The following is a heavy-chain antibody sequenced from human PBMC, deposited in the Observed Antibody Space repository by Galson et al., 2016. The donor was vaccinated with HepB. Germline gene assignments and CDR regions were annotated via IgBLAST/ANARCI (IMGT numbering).Heavy chain of an antibody. CDR1: GFTFSSYS. Sequence: SLRLSCAASGFTFSSYSMNWVRQAPGKGLEWVSSITTSSSHMYYADSVKGRFTISRDNAKNSLDLQMNSLRAEDTAVYYCARYSYGRGLDFWGQGTKVAVSS. D-gene: IGHD5-18*01. V-gene: IGHV3-21*01. CDR3: ARYSYGRGLDF. CDR2: ITTSSSHM. J-gene: IGHJ3*01.